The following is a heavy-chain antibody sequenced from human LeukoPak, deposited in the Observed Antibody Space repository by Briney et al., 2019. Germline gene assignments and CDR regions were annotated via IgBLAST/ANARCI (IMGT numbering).Heavy chain of an antibody. CDR1: GFTFSSYW. CDR3: ARDRRSSWYKFVDY. Sequence: GGSLRLSCAASGFTFSSYWMHWVRQAPGKGLVWVSFISSDGSSTIYADSVKGRFTISRDNAKNTLYLQMYSLRAEDTAVYYCARDRRSSWYKFVDYWGQGTLVTVSS. CDR2: ISSDGSST. V-gene: IGHV3-74*01. D-gene: IGHD6-13*01. J-gene: IGHJ4*02.